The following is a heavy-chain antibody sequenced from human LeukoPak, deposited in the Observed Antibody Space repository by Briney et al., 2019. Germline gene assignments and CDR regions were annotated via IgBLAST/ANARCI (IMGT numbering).Heavy chain of an antibody. CDR2: IYYSGST. CDR1: GGSISSGDYY. J-gene: IGHJ5*02. Sequence: SETLSLTCTVSGGSISSGDYYWSWIRQPRGKGLEWIGYIYYSGSTYYNPSLKSRVTISVDTSKNQFSLKLSSVTAADTAVYYCARGGGDYDHWFDPWGQGTLVTVSS. D-gene: IGHD4-17*01. V-gene: IGHV4-30-4*01. CDR3: ARGGGDYDHWFDP.